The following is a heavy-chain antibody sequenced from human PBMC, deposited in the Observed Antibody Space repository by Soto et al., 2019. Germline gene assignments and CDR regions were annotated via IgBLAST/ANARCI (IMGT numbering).Heavy chain of an antibody. J-gene: IGHJ2*01. D-gene: IGHD3-16*01. Sequence: LQESGPGLVKPSGTLSLNCAVSGGSISTSDWWTWVRQSPGQGLEWIGEVYQSGSTNYNPSLKSRVAISLDKSKNQFSLNVISVTAADTAIYYCARYNYDFTKSLWSLNLWGRGTVVTVSS. V-gene: IGHV4-4*02. CDR3: ARYNYDFTKSLWSLNL. CDR2: VYQSGST. CDR1: GGSISTSDW.